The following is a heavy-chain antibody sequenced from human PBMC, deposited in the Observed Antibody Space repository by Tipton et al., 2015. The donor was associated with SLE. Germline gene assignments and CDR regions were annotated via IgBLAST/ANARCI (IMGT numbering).Heavy chain of an antibody. Sequence: SLRLSCAASGFTVRANYMTWVRRAPGKGLEWVSVLYSGGRSYFADSVKGRFTISRDNSKNTLSLQMNSLRAEDTAVYYCAAGIAVAGDYWGQGTLVTVSS. CDR3: AAGIAVAGDY. V-gene: IGHV3-66*02. D-gene: IGHD6-19*01. CDR2: LYSGGRS. J-gene: IGHJ4*02. CDR1: GFTVRANY.